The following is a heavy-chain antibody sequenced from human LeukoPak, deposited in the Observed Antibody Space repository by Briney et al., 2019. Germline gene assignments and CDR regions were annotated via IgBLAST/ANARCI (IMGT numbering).Heavy chain of an antibody. Sequence: PGGSLRLSCAASGFTFSSYSMNWARQAPGKGLEWVSYISSSSSTIYYADSVKGRFTISRDNAKNSLYLQMNSLRAEDTAVYYCARDLYYYDSSGYYGPDYWGQGTLVTVSS. CDR3: ARDLYYYDSSGYYGPDY. J-gene: IGHJ4*02. V-gene: IGHV3-48*04. CDR2: ISSSSSTI. D-gene: IGHD3-22*01. CDR1: GFTFSSYS.